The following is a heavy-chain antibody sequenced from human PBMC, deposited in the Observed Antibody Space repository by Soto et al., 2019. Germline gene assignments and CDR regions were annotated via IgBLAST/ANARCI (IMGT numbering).Heavy chain of an antibody. V-gene: IGHV4-39*07. Sequence: PSETLSLTCTVSGGSVSSSSCYWGWIRQPPGKGLEWIGSIYYSGSTNYNPSLKSRVTISVDTSKNQFSLKLSSVTAADTAVYYCASQQLVHYYYGMDVWGQGTTVTVSS. CDR3: ASQQLVHYYYGMDV. D-gene: IGHD6-13*01. J-gene: IGHJ6*02. CDR1: GGSVSSSSCY. CDR2: IYYSGST.